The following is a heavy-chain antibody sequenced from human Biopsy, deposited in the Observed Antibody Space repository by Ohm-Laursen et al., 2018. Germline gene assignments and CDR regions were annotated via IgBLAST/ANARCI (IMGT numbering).Heavy chain of an antibody. CDR3: ARAVDYYDPYYYYGLDV. V-gene: IGHV4-34*01. CDR1: GGSFSGYY. D-gene: IGHD3-16*01. CDR2: INHRGST. J-gene: IGHJ6*02. Sequence: GTLSLTWSVYGGSFSGYYWSWIRQPPGKGLEWIGEINHRGSTNYNPSLKSRVTISVDTSKNQFSLKLRSVTAADTAVYYCARAVDYYDPYYYYGLDVWGQGTTVTVSS.